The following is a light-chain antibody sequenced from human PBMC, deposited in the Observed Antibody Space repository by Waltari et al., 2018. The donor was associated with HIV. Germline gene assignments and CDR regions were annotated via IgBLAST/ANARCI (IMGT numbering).Light chain of an antibody. CDR1: QSVSSTH. J-gene: IGKJ3*01. CDR2: GAS. V-gene: IGKV3-20*01. CDR3: QQYGSSPLT. Sequence: ELVLTQSPGTLSLSPGEGATLSCRASQSVSSTHLAWYQQKPGQAPRLLIYGASSRATGIPDRFSGSGCGTDFTLTISRLGPEDFAVYYCQQYGSSPLTFGPGTKVDIK.